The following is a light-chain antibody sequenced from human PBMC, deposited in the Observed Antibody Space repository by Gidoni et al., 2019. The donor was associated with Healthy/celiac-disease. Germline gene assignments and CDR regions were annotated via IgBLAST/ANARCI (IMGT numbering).Light chain of an antibody. CDR3: QQYNNWPLYT. CDR2: GAS. CDR1: QSVSSN. J-gene: IGKJ2*01. Sequence: IVMTQSPATLSVSPGERATLSCRASQSVSSNLAWYQQKPGQAPRLLIYGASTRATGIPARCSGSGSGTEFTLTISSLQSEDFAVYYCQQYNNWPLYTFGQGTKLEIK. V-gene: IGKV3-15*01.